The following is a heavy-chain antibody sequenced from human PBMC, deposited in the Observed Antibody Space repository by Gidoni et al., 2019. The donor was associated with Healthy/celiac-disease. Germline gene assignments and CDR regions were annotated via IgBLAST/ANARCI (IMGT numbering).Heavy chain of an antibody. CDR2: IYYSGGT. V-gene: IGHV4-59*01. CDR3: ARNLKGGYLWFEHGMDV. CDR1: GGSISSYY. D-gene: IGHD3-10*01. J-gene: IGHJ6*02. Sequence: QVQLQESGPGLVKPSETLSLTCTVSGGSISSYYWSWIRQPPGKGLEWIGYIYYSGGTNYNPSLKSRVTISVDTSKNQFSLKLSSVTAADTAVYYCARNLKGGYLWFEHGMDVWGQGTTVTVSS.